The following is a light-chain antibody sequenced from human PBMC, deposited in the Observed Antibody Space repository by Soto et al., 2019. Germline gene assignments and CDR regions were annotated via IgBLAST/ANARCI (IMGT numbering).Light chain of an antibody. Sequence: QLVLTQSPSASASLGASVKLTCTLSSGHSSYAIAWHQQQPEKGPRYLMKLNSDGSHSKGDGIPDRFSGASAGAERYLTISSLQAEDEADYYWQTWGTGSYVVFGGGTQLAVL. CDR2: LNSDGSH. CDR1: SGHSSYA. J-gene: IGLJ2*01. CDR3: QTWGTGSYVV. V-gene: IGLV4-69*01.